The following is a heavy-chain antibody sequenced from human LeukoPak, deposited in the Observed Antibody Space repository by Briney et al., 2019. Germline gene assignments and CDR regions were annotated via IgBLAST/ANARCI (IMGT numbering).Heavy chain of an antibody. Sequence: SQTLSLTCAISGDSVSSSSAAWNWIRQSPSRGLEWLGRTYYRSKWYNDYAVSVKSRITINPDTSKNQVSLQLKSVTPEDTAVYYCARDYYGSGKPSGFDYWGQGTLVTVSS. J-gene: IGHJ4*02. CDR3: ARDYYGSGKPSGFDY. D-gene: IGHD3-10*01. CDR1: GDSVSSSSAA. V-gene: IGHV6-1*01. CDR2: TYYRSKWYN.